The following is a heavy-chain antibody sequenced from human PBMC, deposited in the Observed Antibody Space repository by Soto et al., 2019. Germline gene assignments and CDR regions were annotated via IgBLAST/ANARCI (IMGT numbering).Heavy chain of an antibody. Sequence: GGSLRLSCAASGFTFSSYGMHWVRQAPGKGLEWVAVIWYDGSNKYYADSVKGRFTISRDNSKNTLYLQMNSLRAEDTAVYYCARDYYYDGTPAGMDVWGQGTTVTVSS. CDR2: IWYDGSNK. CDR1: GFTFSSYG. CDR3: ARDYYYDGTPAGMDV. J-gene: IGHJ6*02. D-gene: IGHD3-22*01. V-gene: IGHV3-33*01.